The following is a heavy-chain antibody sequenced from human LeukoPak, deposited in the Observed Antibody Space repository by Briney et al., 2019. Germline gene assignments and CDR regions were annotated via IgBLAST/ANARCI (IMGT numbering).Heavy chain of an antibody. Sequence: GGSLRLSCAASGFTFSSYWMKGVRQAPGKGLEWVASIKQDGSEIHYVDSVKGRFTISRDNAKKSLYLQMNSLRAEDTALYYCTTYSAFDVWGQGTMVTVYS. D-gene: IGHD4-17*01. J-gene: IGHJ3*01. CDR1: GFTFSSYW. V-gene: IGHV3-7*05. CDR2: IKQDGSEI. CDR3: TTYSAFDV.